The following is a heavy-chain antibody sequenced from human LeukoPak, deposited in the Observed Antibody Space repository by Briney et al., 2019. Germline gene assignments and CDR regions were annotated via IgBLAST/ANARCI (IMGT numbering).Heavy chain of an antibody. V-gene: IGHV3-11*01. J-gene: IGHJ6*03. CDR2: ISSSGSTI. Sequence: GGSLRLSCAASGFTFSDYYMSWIRQAPGKGLEWVSYISSSGSTIYYADSVKGRFTISRDNAKNSLYLQMNSLRAEDTAVYYCASVRTTSDYYYYYYMDVWGKGTTVTISS. CDR3: ASVRTTSDYYYYYYMDV. CDR1: GFTFSDYY. D-gene: IGHD4-17*01.